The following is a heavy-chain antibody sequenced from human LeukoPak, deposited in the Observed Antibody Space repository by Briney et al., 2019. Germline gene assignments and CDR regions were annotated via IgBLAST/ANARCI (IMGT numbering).Heavy chain of an antibody. Sequence: GGSLRLSCAASGFTVSSNYMSWVRQTPGKGLEWVSVIYSGGSTYYADSVKGRFTISRDNSKNTLYLQMNSLRAEDTAVYYCARAAAGGGDAFDIWGQGTMVTVSS. CDR1: GFTVSSNY. V-gene: IGHV3-66*01. D-gene: IGHD6-13*01. CDR2: IYSGGST. CDR3: ARAAAGGGDAFDI. J-gene: IGHJ3*02.